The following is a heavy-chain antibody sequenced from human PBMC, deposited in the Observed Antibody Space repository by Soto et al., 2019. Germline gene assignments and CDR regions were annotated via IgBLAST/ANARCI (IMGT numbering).Heavy chain of an antibody. V-gene: IGHV4-59*01. CDR1: GGSISSYY. D-gene: IGHD6-6*01. CDR2: IYYSGST. CDR3: ARGDSSSSGWFDL. J-gene: IGHJ5*02. Sequence: PSETLSLTCTVSGGSISSYYWSWIRQPPGKGLEWIGYIYYSGSTNYNPSLKSRVTISVDTSKNQFSLKLSSVTAADTAVYYCARGDSSSSGWFDLWGQGTLVTVSS.